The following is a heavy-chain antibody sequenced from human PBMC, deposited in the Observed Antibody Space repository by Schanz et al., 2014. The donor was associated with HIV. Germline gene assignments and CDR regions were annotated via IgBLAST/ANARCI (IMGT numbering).Heavy chain of an antibody. D-gene: IGHD4-17*01. CDR3: ARDSRAGDFPLDF. J-gene: IGHJ4*02. CDR1: GYSFSSYG. V-gene: IGHV1-18*01. Sequence: QVHLVQSGAEVKKSGASVKVSCKASGYSFSSYGLSWVRQAPGQGLEWMGWINPYNGNTNSAQKFQGRVTMTTDTSTSTAYMELRSLRSDDSAVYYCARDSRAGDFPLDFWGQGTLVTVSS. CDR2: INPYNGNT.